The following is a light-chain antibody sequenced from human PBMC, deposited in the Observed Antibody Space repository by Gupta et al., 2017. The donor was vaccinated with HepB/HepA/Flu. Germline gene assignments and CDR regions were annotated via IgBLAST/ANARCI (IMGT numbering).Light chain of an antibody. V-gene: IGKV1-33*01. CDR1: QDISNY. Sequence: DIQMTQSPSSLSASVGDRVTITCQASQDISNYLNWYQQKPGKAPKLLIYDASNLETGVPSRFSGSGSGTDFTFTISSLQPEDIAIYYCQQYDNLPMCSFGQGTKLEIK. CDR3: QQYDNLPMCS. CDR2: DAS. J-gene: IGKJ2*04.